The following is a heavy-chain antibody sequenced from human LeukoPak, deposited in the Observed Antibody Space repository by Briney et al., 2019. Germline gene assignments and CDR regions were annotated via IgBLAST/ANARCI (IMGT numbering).Heavy chain of an antibody. J-gene: IGHJ4*02. CDR3: AKFSSGYPVVDY. Sequence: GGSLRLSCAVSGFTFTSYWMSWVRQAPGKGLEWVSVISGSGGSTYYADSVKGRFTISRDNPKNTLYLQMNSLRAEDTAVYYCAKFSSGYPVVDYWGQGSLVTASS. V-gene: IGHV3-23*01. D-gene: IGHD6-25*01. CDR1: GFTFTSYW. CDR2: ISGSGGST.